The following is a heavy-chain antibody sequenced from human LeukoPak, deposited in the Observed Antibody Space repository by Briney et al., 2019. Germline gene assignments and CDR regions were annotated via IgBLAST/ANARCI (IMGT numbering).Heavy chain of an antibody. CDR1: GYSFTSFG. D-gene: IGHD5-18*01. Sequence: ASAKVSCKASGYSFTSFGISWVRQAPGQGLEWMGWISAYNGNTNYVQKFQGRVTMTTDTSTSTAYMEVRSLRSDDTAVFYCVRDLGVDTSMIFFDYWGQGTLVTVSS. J-gene: IGHJ4*02. CDR3: VRDLGVDTSMIFFDY. V-gene: IGHV1-18*01. CDR2: ISAYNGNT.